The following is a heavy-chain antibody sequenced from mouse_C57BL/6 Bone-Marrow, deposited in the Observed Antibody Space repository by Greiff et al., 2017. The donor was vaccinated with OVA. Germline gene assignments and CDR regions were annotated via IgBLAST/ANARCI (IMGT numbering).Heavy chain of an antibody. D-gene: IGHD2-4*01. CDR2: ISYDGSN. J-gene: IGHJ3*01. V-gene: IGHV3-6*01. Sequence: EVKLMESGPGLVKPSQSLSLTCSVTGYSITSGYYWNWIRQSPGNKLEWMGYISYDGSNNYNPSLKNRISITRDTSKNQFFLKLNSVTTEDTATYYCASVIYYDYDGVFFAYWGQGTLVTVSA. CDR3: ASVIYYDYDGVFFAY. CDR1: GYSITSGYY.